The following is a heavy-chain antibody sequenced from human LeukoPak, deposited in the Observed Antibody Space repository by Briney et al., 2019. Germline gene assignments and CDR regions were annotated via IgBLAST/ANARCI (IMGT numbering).Heavy chain of an antibody. CDR2: ISSSSSYI. J-gene: IGHJ4*02. D-gene: IGHD1-7*01. CDR3: ARDETFWNYALDY. V-gene: IGHV3-21*01. CDR1: GFTFSSYR. Sequence: PGVSLRLSCAASGFTFSSYRMNWVRKAPGKGLEWFSSISSSSSYIYYADSVNVRFTISRDNAKNSLYQQMNSLRAEDTAVYYCARDETFWNYALDYWGQGTLVTVSS.